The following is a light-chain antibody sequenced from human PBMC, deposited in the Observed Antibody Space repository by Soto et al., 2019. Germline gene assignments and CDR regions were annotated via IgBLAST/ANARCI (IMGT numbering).Light chain of an antibody. V-gene: IGKV3-20*01. Sequence: EIVLTQSPGTLSLSPGERATLSCRSSQSVSSSYLALYQQKPGQAPRLLIYGASSRANGIPDRFSCSGSGTDFTLTISRLEPEDFAVYYCQQYGSSPWTFGQGTKVDIK. CDR3: QQYGSSPWT. CDR2: GAS. J-gene: IGKJ1*01. CDR1: QSVSSSY.